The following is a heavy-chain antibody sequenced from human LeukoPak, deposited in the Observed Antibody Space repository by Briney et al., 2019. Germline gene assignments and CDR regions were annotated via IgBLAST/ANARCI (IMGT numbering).Heavy chain of an antibody. V-gene: IGHV1-69*05. CDR2: IIPIFGTA. CDR1: GGTFSSYA. Sequence: SVKVSCKASGGTFSSYAISWVRQAPGQGLEWMGGIIPIFGTANYAQKFQGRVTITTDESTSTAYMELSSLRSEDTAVYYCARGYYGWGRGNWFDPWGQGTLVTVSS. CDR3: ARGYYGWGRGNWFDP. D-gene: IGHD3-10*01. J-gene: IGHJ5*02.